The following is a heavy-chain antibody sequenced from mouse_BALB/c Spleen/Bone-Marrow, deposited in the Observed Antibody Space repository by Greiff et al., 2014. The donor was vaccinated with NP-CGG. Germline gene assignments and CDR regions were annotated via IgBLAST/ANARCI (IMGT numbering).Heavy chain of an antibody. CDR2: IDPETGGT. Sequence: VKLQESGAELVRPGASVTLSCKASGYKFTDYEMHWVKQTPVHGLEWIGSIDPETGGTAYNQNFKGKATLTADRSSTTAYMELRSLTFEDSAVYYCTREGIYFGYDVPMDYWGQGTSVTVSS. J-gene: IGHJ4*01. D-gene: IGHD2-2*01. V-gene: IGHV1-15*01. CDR1: GYKFTDYE. CDR3: TREGIYFGYDVPMDY.